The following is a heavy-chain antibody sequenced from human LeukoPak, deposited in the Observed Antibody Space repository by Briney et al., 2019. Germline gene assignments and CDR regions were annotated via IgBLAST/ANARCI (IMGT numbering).Heavy chain of an antibody. CDR2: INHSGST. D-gene: IGHD3-16*02. CDR3: ARRRKFTFGGVIVGAFDI. J-gene: IGHJ3*02. Sequence: SETLSLTCAVYGGSFSGYYWSWIRQPPGKGLEWIGEINHSGSTNYNPSLKSRVTISVDTSKNQFSLKLSSVTAADTAVYYCARRRKFTFGGVIVGAFDIWGQGTMVTVSS. V-gene: IGHV4-34*01. CDR1: GGSFSGYY.